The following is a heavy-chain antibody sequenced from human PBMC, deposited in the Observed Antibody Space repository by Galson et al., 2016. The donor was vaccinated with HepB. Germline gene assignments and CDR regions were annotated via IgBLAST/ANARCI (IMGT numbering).Heavy chain of an antibody. J-gene: IGHJ4*02. CDR3: ATVRFDGFWGGIY. V-gene: IGHV1-69*10. CDR1: GGTFSNYA. CDR2: AIPLLGTS. Sequence: SVKVSCKASGGTFSNYAFSWVRQAPGQGLEWVGGAIPLLGTSNYAEKLKGRVSVTADKSTMTAYMELNTLTSEDTAVYYCATVRFDGFWGGIYWGQGTLVTVSS. D-gene: IGHD5-24*01.